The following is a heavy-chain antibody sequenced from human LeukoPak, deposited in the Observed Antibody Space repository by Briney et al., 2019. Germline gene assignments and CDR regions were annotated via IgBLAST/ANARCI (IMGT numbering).Heavy chain of an antibody. CDR2: IYYSGTT. V-gene: IGHV4-39*01. CDR1: GFTFSSYS. Sequence: GSLRLSCAASGFTFSSYSMNWIRQPPGKGLEWIGSIYYSGTTYYNPSLKSRVTISVDTSKNQFSLKLSSVTASDTAVYYCARPGVGATAPYYHYYGMDVWGLGTTVTVSS. CDR3: ARPGVGATAPYYHYYGMDV. D-gene: IGHD1-26*01. J-gene: IGHJ6*02.